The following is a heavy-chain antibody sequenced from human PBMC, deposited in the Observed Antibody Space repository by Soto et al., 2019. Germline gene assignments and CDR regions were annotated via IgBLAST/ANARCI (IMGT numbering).Heavy chain of an antibody. Sequence: EVQLVESGGGLVQPGGSLRLSCAASGFTFSSYSMNWVRQAPGKGLVWVSYISSSSSTIYYADSVKGRFTNSRDNAKNPLYLQMNSLRAEDTAVYYCAESYYGDYVRYFQHWGQGTLVTVSS. CDR3: AESYYGDYVRYFQH. CDR1: GFTFSSYS. J-gene: IGHJ1*01. D-gene: IGHD4-17*01. V-gene: IGHV3-48*01. CDR2: ISSSSSTI.